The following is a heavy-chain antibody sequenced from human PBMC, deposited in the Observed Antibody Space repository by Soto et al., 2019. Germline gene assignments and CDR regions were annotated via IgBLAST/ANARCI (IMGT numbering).Heavy chain of an antibody. CDR2: INHSGST. D-gene: IGHD3-10*01. Sequence: SETLSLTCAVYGGSFSGYYWSWIRQPPGKGLEWIGEINHSGSTNYNPSLKSRVTISVDTSKNQFSLKLSSVTAADTAVYYCARGPKKVRGVPLRGMDVWGQGTTVTVSS. J-gene: IGHJ6*02. V-gene: IGHV4-34*01. CDR1: GGSFSGYY. CDR3: ARGPKKVRGVPLRGMDV.